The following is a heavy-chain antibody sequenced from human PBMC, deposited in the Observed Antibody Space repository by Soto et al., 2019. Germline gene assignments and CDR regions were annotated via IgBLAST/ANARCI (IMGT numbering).Heavy chain of an antibody. CDR2: IVVGSGNT. CDR3: AAGDSWELLQIDY. V-gene: IGHV1-58*01. CDR1: GFTFTSSA. J-gene: IGHJ4*02. D-gene: IGHD1-26*01. Sequence: VKVSCKASGFTFTSSAVQWVRQARGQRLEWIGWIVVGSGNTNYAQKFQERVTITRDMSTSTAYMELSSLRSEDTAVYYCAAGDSWELLQIDYWGQGTLVTVSS.